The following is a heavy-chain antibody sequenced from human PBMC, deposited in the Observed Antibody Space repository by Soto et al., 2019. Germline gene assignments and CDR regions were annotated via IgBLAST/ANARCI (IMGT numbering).Heavy chain of an antibody. J-gene: IGHJ6*04. D-gene: IGHD3-9*01. V-gene: IGHV1-18*01. CDR2: ISAYDGYT. CDR3: GRGVYYDSSVSRIYYYFVMNV. CDR1: GYTFTSYG. Sequence: QAQLVQSGAEVKKPGASVKVSCKASGYTFTSYGINWVRQAPGQGLEWLGWISAYDGYTKYAQILQGRVYMTTDTPRKQAYMRRRSLRSDNTAMYYCGRGVYYDSSVSRIYYYFVMNVWAKGTRSPSPQ.